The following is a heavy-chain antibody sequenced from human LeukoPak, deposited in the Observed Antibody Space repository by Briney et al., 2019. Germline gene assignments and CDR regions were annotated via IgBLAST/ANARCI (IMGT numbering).Heavy chain of an antibody. V-gene: IGHV3-7*01. CDR2: IKQDGSEK. D-gene: IGHD3-3*01. CDR1: GFTFSSYW. CDR3: AREEHYDFWSGYYYYYGMDV. J-gene: IGHJ6*02. Sequence: GGSLRLSCAASGFTFSSYWMSWVRKAPGKGLEWVANIKQDGSEKYYVDSVKGRFTISRDNAKNALYLQMNSLRAEDTAVYYCAREEHYDFWSGYYYYYGMDVWGQGTTVTVSS.